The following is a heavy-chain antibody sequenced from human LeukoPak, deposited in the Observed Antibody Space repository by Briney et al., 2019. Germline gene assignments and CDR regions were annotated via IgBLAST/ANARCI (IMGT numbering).Heavy chain of an antibody. CDR2: ISAYDGNT. D-gene: IGHD6-13*01. J-gene: IGHJ6*03. CDR3: ARDLAWDSSSWYDLYYYYYYYMDV. Sequence: ASVKVSCKASGYTFTSYGISWVRQAPGQGLEWMGWISAYDGNTNYAQKLQGRVTMTTDTSTSTAYMELRSLRSDDTAVYYCARDLAWDSSSWYDLYYYYYYYMDVWGKGTTVTVSS. CDR1: GYTFTSYG. V-gene: IGHV1-18*01.